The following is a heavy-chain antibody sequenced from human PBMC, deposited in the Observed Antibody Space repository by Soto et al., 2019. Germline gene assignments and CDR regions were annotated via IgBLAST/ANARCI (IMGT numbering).Heavy chain of an antibody. Sequence: GESLKISCKGSGYSFTSYWIGWVRQMPGKGLEWMGIIYPGDSDTRYSPSFQGQVTISADKSISTAYLQWSSLKASDTAMYYCARTIADPRKGYYYGMDVWGQGTTVTVSS. CDR3: ARTIADPRKGYYYGMDV. V-gene: IGHV5-51*01. CDR1: GYSFTSYW. CDR2: IYPGDSDT. J-gene: IGHJ6*02. D-gene: IGHD6-13*01.